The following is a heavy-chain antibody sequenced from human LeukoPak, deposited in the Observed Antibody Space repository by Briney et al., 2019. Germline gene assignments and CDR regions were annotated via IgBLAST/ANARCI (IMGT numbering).Heavy chain of an antibody. CDR2: IYCSGST. V-gene: IGHV4-59*12. D-gene: IGHD6-13*01. CDR1: GGSISSYY. J-gene: IGHJ3*02. CDR3: ARDQGSSSWFDAFDI. Sequence: SETLSLTCTVSGGSISSYYWSWIRQPPGKGLEWIGYIYCSGSTNYNPSLKSRVTMSVDTSKNQFSLKLSSVTAADTAVYYCARDQGSSSWFDAFDIWGQGTMVTVSS.